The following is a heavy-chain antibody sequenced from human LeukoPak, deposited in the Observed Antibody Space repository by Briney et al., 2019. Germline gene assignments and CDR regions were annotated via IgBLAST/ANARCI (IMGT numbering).Heavy chain of an antibody. CDR1: GGSIGYYS. CDR3: AKDLDSSVWYYFDY. D-gene: IGHD6-19*01. V-gene: IGHV3-23*01. J-gene: IGHJ4*02. Sequence: PSETLSLTCTVSGGSIGYYSWSWVRQAPGKGLEWVSTISGSGGNTYYADSVKGRFTISRDNSKNTLYLQMKSLRAEDTAVYYCAKDLDSSVWYYFDYWGQGTLVTVSS. CDR2: ISGSGGNT.